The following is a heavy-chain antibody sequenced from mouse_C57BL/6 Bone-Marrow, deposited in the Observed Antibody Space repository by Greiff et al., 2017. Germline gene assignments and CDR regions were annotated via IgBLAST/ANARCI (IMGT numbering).Heavy chain of an antibody. V-gene: IGHV1-82*01. Sequence: QVQLQQSGPELVKPGASVKISCKASGYAFSSSWMNWVKQRPGKGLEWIGRIYPGDGDTNYNGKFKGKATLTADKSSSTAYMQLSSLTSEDSAVYFCAYYYGSSYYYFDYWGQGTTLTVSS. D-gene: IGHD1-1*01. CDR3: AYYYGSSYYYFDY. CDR2: IYPGDGDT. CDR1: GYAFSSSW. J-gene: IGHJ2*01.